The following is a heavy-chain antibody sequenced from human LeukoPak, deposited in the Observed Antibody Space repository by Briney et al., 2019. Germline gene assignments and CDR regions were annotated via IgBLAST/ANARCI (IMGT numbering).Heavy chain of an antibody. CDR2: TYYRSKWYN. Sequence: SQTLSHLCAISGDSVSSHSFAWIWNRQSPSRPLEWLGRTYYRSKWYNEYAESVKSRINIKPDTSRNQFSLQLNSVTPEDTAVYYCARDKAGLDYWGQGTLVTVSS. CDR3: ARDKAGLDY. D-gene: IGHD6-13*01. J-gene: IGHJ4*02. CDR1: GDSVSSHSFA. V-gene: IGHV6-1*01.